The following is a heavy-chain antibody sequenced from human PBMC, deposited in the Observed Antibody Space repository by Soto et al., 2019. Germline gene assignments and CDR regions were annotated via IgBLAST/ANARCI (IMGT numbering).Heavy chain of an antibody. D-gene: IGHD1-1*01. V-gene: IGHV4-59*01. J-gene: IGHJ4*02. CDR3: ARYRLEFGYNWIDY. Sequence: SETLSLTCTVSGGSISSYYWSWIRQPPGKGLEWIGYIYYSGSTNHNPSLKSRVTISVDTSKNQFSLKLSSVTAADTAVYYCARYRLEFGYNWIDYWGQGTLVTVSS. CDR1: GGSISSYY. CDR2: IYYSGST.